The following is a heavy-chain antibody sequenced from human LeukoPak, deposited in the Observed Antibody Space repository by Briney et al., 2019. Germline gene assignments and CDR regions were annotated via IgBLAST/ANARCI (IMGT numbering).Heavy chain of an antibody. J-gene: IGHJ5*02. Sequence: ASVKVSCKASGYTFTGYYMHWVRQAPGQGLEWMGWTNPNSGGTNYAQKFQGRVTMTRDTSISTAYMELSRLRSDDTAVYYCAREKITMARGVIRGNWFDPWGQGTLVTVSS. CDR3: AREKITMARGVIRGNWFDP. D-gene: IGHD3-10*01. V-gene: IGHV1-2*02. CDR1: GYTFTGYY. CDR2: TNPNSGGT.